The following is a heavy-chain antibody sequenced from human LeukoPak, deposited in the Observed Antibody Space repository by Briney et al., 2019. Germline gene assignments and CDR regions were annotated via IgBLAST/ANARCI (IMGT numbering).Heavy chain of an antibody. D-gene: IGHD4-17*01. CDR2: INDGGST. V-gene: IGHV4-39*07. CDR3: VRDDFGDYTRRFDP. Sequence: SETLSLTCTVSGGSISSNNCYWGWIRQPPGRGLEWIASINDGGSTYCNPSLKSRVTMSVDTSKNQFSLRLSSVTAADTAMYYCVRDDFGDYTRRFDPWGQGTLVTVSS. CDR1: GGSISSNNCY. J-gene: IGHJ5*02.